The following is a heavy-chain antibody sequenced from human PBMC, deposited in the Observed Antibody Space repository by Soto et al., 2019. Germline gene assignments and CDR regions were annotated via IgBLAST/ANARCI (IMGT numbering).Heavy chain of an antibody. J-gene: IGHJ3*01. D-gene: IGHD1-1*01. CDR2: IYIDDSDT. Sequence: XESLKIYLEASGYGFTSYLLVWVRQMPGKGLDWMGIIYIDDSDTRYSPSFQGQVTISGDKSIKTAYLHWSSLKASDTAMYYCASRKRTSDAFDLWGQGTMVTVS. V-gene: IGHV5-51*01. CDR3: ASRKRTSDAFDL. CDR1: GYGFTSYL.